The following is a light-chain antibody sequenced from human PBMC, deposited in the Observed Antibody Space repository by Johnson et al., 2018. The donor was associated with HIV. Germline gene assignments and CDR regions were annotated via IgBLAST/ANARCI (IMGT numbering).Light chain of an antibody. CDR1: SSNIGNSY. CDR3: GSWDSSLSAVV. V-gene: IGLV1-51*01. Sequence: QSVLTQPPSVSAAPGQKVTISCSGSSSNIGNSYVSWYQQLPGTAPKLLIYDNNKRPSEIPDRFSGSKSGTSATLGITGLQTGDETDYYCGSWDSSLSAVVFGTGTKVTVL. CDR2: DNN. J-gene: IGLJ1*01.